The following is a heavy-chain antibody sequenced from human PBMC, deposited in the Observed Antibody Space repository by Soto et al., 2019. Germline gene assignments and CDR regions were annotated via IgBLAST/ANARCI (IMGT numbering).Heavy chain of an antibody. D-gene: IGHD3-3*01. Sequence: ASVKVSCKAPAVTFTSYFMHWLRQAPGQGPEWMGRISPKNGNTNYAQNFQDRVTMTADTSSSTAYMELRGLRSDDTAKYYCATSYDSGFDPWGQGTLVTVSS. CDR3: ATSYDSGFDP. J-gene: IGHJ5*02. CDR1: AVTFTSYF. CDR2: ISPKNGNT. V-gene: IGHV1-18*04.